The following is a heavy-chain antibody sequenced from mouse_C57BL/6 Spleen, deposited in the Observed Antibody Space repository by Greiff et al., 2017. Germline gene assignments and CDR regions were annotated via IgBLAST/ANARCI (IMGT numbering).Heavy chain of an antibody. J-gene: IGHJ2*01. CDR2: ISSGSSTI. CDR3: AKAGYSDYFDY. V-gene: IGHV5-17*01. D-gene: IGHD2-3*01. CDR1: GFTFSDYG. Sequence: EVKLVESGGGLVKPGGSLKLSCAASGFTFSDYGMHWVRQAPEKGLEWVAYISSGSSTIYYADTVKGRFTISRDNAKNTLFLQMTSLRSEDTAMYYCAKAGYSDYFDYWGQGTTLTVSS.